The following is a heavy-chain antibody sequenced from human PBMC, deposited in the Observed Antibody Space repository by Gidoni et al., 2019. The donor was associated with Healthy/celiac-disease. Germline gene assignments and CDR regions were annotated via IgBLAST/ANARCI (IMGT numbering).Heavy chain of an antibody. CDR2: ISSSSSTI. CDR3: ARDGEVVVVPAAIDY. CDR1: GFTFSIYS. V-gene: IGHV3-48*01. D-gene: IGHD2-2*02. J-gene: IGHJ4*02. Sequence: EVQLVESGGGLVQPGGSLRLSCAASGFTFSIYSMNWVRQAPGKGLEWVSYISSSSSTIYYADSVKGRFTISRDNAKNSLYLKRNSLRAEDTAVYYCARDGEVVVVPAAIDYWGQGTLVTVSS.